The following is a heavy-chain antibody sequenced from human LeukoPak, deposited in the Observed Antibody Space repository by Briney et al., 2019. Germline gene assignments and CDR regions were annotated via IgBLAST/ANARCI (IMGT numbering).Heavy chain of an antibody. D-gene: IGHD6-13*01. CDR3: ARDRKGSIAAAGTRDY. Sequence: GGSLRLSCAASGFSVITNSMSWVRQAPGKGLEWVSLIYGGETTYYADSMKGRFTISRDNAKNSLYLQMNSLRAEDTAVYYCARDRKGSIAAAGTRDYWGQGTLVTVSS. V-gene: IGHV3-53*01. CDR1: GFSVITNS. J-gene: IGHJ4*02. CDR2: IYGGETT.